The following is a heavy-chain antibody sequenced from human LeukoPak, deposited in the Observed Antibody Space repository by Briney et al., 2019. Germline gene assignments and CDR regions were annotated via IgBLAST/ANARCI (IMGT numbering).Heavy chain of an antibody. V-gene: IGHV4-34*01. CDR3: ASTERCSTTCPLDY. Sequence: SETLSLTCTVYGESFSGYYWSWIRQPPGKGLEWIGEINHSGSTNYNPSLKSRVIISLDTSKNLFSLKLTSMTAADTTVYYCASTERCSTTCPLDYWGQGTLVTVSS. J-gene: IGHJ4*02. CDR2: INHSGST. D-gene: IGHD2-2*01. CDR1: GESFSGYY.